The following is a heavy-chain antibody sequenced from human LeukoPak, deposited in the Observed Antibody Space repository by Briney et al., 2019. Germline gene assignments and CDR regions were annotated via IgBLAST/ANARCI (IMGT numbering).Heavy chain of an antibody. Sequence: GGSLRLSCAASGFTFDDYAMHWVRQAPGKGLEWVSFITGDGGSTYYADSVKGRFTISRDNSKNSLYLQMNSLRTQDTALYYCAKGYHYDSSGYYYLDYWGQGTLVTVSS. CDR2: ITGDGGST. CDR1: GFTFDDYA. CDR3: AKGYHYDSSGYYYLDY. J-gene: IGHJ4*02. V-gene: IGHV3-43*02. D-gene: IGHD3-22*01.